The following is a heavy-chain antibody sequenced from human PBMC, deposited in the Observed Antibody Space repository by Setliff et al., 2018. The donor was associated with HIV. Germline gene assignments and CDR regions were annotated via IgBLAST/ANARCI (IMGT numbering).Heavy chain of an antibody. Sequence: PSETLSLTCAVYGGSFSEYYWSWIRQSPGKGLEWIGEINHSGSTHYNPPLKSRATISVDTSKNQFSLKLSSVTAADTAVYYCARGLVVVTDSDYDTNYYYYYYMDVWGKGTTVTVSS. CDR1: GGSFSEYY. V-gene: IGHV4-34*01. J-gene: IGHJ6*03. CDR2: INHSGST. D-gene: IGHD5-12*01. CDR3: ARGLVVVTDSDYDTNYYYYYYMDV.